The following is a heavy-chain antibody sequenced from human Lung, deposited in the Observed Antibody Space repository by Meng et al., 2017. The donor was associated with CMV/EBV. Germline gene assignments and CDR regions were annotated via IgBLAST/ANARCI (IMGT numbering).Heavy chain of an antibody. CDR1: GFTFTNYG. Sequence: GESLKISCVASGFTFTNYGMHWVRQAPGKGLEWVAFVQYDGRNKYYADSVKGRFTISRDNSKNTLFLLVNSLRPEDTAMYYCAGLPLHCRGGSCGYFDPWGQGTLVTVSS. J-gene: IGHJ5*02. CDR2: VQYDGRNK. V-gene: IGHV3-30*02. CDR3: AGLPLHCRGGSCGYFDP. D-gene: IGHD2-15*01.